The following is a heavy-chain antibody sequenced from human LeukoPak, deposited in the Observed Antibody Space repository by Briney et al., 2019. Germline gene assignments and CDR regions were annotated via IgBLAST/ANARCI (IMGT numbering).Heavy chain of an antibody. Sequence: PGGSLRLSCAASGFAFSSYWMHWVRQAPGKGLVWVSRINSDGSSTTYADSVKGRFTISRDSAKNTLYLQMNTLRAEDTAMYYCAGAGYSGYDLPDYWGQGTLVTVSS. CDR3: AGAGYSGYDLPDY. CDR2: INSDGSST. V-gene: IGHV3-74*01. D-gene: IGHD5-12*01. CDR1: GFAFSSYW. J-gene: IGHJ4*02.